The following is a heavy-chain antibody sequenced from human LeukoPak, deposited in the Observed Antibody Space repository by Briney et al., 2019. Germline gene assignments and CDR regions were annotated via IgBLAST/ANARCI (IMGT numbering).Heavy chain of an antibody. V-gene: IGHV4-59*01. CDR2: IYYSGST. CDR3: ARVSSSGWLYFDY. Sequence: PSETLSLTCTVSGGSISSYYWSWIRQPPGKGLEWIGYIYYSGSTNYNPSLKSRVTISVDTSKNQFSLKLSSVTAADTAVYYCARVSSSGWLYFDYWGQGTLVTVSS. J-gene: IGHJ4*02. D-gene: IGHD6-19*01. CDR1: GGSISSYY.